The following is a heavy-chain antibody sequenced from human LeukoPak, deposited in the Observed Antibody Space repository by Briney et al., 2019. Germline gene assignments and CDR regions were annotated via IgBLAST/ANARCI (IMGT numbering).Heavy chain of an antibody. D-gene: IGHD3-22*01. CDR2: ISSSGSTI. CDR3: ARASLYDNSAYYLDY. V-gene: IGHV3-11*04. CDR1: GFTFSDYF. J-gene: IGHJ4*02. Sequence: GGSLRLSCAASGFTFSDYFMSWIRQAPGKGLEWVSYISSSGSTIYYADSVKGRFTISRDNAKNSLYLQMNSLRAEDTAVYYCARASLYDNSAYYLDYWGQGTLVTVSS.